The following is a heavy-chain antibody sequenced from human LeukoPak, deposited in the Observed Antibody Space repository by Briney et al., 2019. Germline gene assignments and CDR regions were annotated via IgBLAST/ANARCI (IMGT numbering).Heavy chain of an antibody. CDR2: MNPNSGNT. D-gene: IGHD2-21*01. CDR1: GYTFTSYD. V-gene: IGHV1-8*01. J-gene: IGHJ4*02. CDR3: ARLRPRGHIDY. Sequence: ASVMVSCTASGYTFTSYDINWVGRATGLGLEWMGWMNPNSGNTGYAQKFQGRVTMTRNTSISTAYMELSSLRSEDTAVYYCARLRPRGHIDYWGQGTLVTVSS.